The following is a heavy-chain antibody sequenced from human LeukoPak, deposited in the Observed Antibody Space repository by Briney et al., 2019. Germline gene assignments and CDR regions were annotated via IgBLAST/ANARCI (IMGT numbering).Heavy chain of an antibody. Sequence: SVKVSCKASGGTFSSYAISCVRQAPGQGLEWMGGIIPIFGTANYAQKFQGRVTITTDESTSTAYMELSSLRSEDTAVYYCASRGTGGTYYFDYWGQGTLVTVSS. V-gene: IGHV1-69*05. J-gene: IGHJ4*02. CDR1: GGTFSSYA. CDR3: ASRGTGGTYYFDY. CDR2: IIPIFGTA. D-gene: IGHD7-27*01.